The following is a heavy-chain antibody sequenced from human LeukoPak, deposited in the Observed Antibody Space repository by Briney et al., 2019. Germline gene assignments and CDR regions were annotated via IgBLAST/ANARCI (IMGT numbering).Heavy chain of an antibody. V-gene: IGHV5-51*01. CDR1: GSTFANYW. J-gene: IGHJ3*02. D-gene: IGHD1-26*01. CDR3: ATGSYYAARFAFDI. Sequence: GESLKISCKGSGSTFANYWIGWVRQLPGKGLEWMGIIYPGDSDTKYSPSFQGQVTMSVDKSINTAYLQWGSLKASDTAMYYCATGSYYAARFAFDIWGQGTMVTVSS. CDR2: IYPGDSDT.